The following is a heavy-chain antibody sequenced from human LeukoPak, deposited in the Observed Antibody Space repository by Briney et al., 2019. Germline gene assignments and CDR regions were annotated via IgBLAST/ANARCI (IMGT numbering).Heavy chain of an antibody. V-gene: IGHV3-30*18. D-gene: IGHD3-9*01. Sequence: GGSLRLSCAASGFTFGSYGMHWVRQAPGKGLEWVAVISYDGSNKYYADSVKGRFTISRDNSKNTLYLQMNSLRAEDTAVYYCAKDAIRIPPNDILTGYIDYWGQGTLVTVSS. CDR3: AKDAIRIPPNDILTGYIDY. CDR1: GFTFGSYG. J-gene: IGHJ4*02. CDR2: ISYDGSNK.